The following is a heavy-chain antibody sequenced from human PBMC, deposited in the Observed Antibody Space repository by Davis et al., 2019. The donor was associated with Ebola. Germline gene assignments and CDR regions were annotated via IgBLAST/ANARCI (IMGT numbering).Heavy chain of an antibody. CDR1: GFIFSTYV. Sequence: GESLKISCSASGFIFSTYVMSWVRQAPGKGLEWVSTYGTSADTYYADSVKGRFTISRDNSKNTLYLQMNGLRVEDTAIYYCAKDNRSIWSEVWGQGTMVTVSS. CDR3: AKDNRSIWSEV. D-gene: IGHD6-13*01. J-gene: IGHJ3*01. CDR2: GTSADT. V-gene: IGHV3-23*01.